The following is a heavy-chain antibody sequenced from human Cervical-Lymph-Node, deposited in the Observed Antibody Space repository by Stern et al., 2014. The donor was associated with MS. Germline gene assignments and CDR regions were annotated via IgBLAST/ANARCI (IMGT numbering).Heavy chain of an antibody. CDR2: LSYDGSDT. CDR3: VKRGITEVRGVRLGDY. V-gene: IGHV3-30*18. D-gene: IGHD3-10*01. Sequence: MQLVESGGGVVQPGRPLRLTCTVSGFTFSSYGMHWVRQAPGMGLEWVSLLSYDGSDTYYAESVKGRFTISRDNSKNTLYLEMRSLRPEDTAVYYCVKRGITEVRGVRLGDYWGPGTLVIVSS. J-gene: IGHJ4*02. CDR1: GFTFSSYG.